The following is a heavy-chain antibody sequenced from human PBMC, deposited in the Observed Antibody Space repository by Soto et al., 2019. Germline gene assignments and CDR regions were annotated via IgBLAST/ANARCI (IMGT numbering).Heavy chain of an antibody. J-gene: IGHJ4*02. V-gene: IGHV1-58*01. CDR1: GFTFTSSA. Sequence: SVKVSCKASGFTFTSSAVQWVRQARGQRLEWIGWIVVGSGNTNYAQKFQERVTITRDMSTSTAYMELSSLRSEDTAVYYCAADRGIAAAGTIDYWGQGTLVTVSS. D-gene: IGHD6-13*01. CDR3: AADRGIAAAGTIDY. CDR2: IVVGSGNT.